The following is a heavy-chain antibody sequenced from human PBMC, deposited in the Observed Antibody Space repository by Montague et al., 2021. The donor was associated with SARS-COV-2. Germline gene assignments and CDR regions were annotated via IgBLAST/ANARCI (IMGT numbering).Heavy chain of an antibody. V-gene: IGHV2-5*01. CDR1: GFSLDSRGVG. Sequence: PALVKPTQTLTLTCTFSGFSLDSRGVGVGWIRQPPGKALECLALIYWSDDKRYSPSLKTRLTVTKDTSKNQVVLTMTNMDPVDTPTYFWAHKKSGWPIEFAFWGQGALVTVSS. CDR2: IYWSDDK. D-gene: IGHD6-19*01. J-gene: IGHJ4*02. CDR3: AHKKSGWPIEFAF.